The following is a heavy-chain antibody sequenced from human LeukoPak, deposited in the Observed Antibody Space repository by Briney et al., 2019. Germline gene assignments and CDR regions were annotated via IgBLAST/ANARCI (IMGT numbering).Heavy chain of an antibody. CDR3: ARGIYWFDP. CDR2: IYHIGST. J-gene: IGHJ5*02. CDR1: GYSISSGYY. Sequence: HPSETLSLTCTVSGYSISSGYYWGWIRQPPGKGLEWIGSIYHIGSTFYNPSLKSRVTISVDTSKNQFSLKPSSVTAADTAVYYCARGIYWFDPWGQGTLVTVSS. V-gene: IGHV4-38-2*02.